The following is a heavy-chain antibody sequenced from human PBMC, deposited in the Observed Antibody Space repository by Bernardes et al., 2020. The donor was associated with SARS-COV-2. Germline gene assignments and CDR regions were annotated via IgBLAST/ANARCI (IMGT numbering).Heavy chain of an antibody. J-gene: IGHJ4*02. D-gene: IGHD3-10*01. Sequence: GSLRLSCAASGFTFSSYSMNWVRQAPGKGLEWVSAISGSGGRTYYADSVKGRFTISRDNSKNTLYLQMNSLRAEDTAVYYCAKGSQMVRGVIYYFEYWGQRTLVTVCS. CDR2: ISGSGGRT. V-gene: IGHV3-23*01. CDR1: GFTFSSYS. CDR3: AKGSQMVRGVIYYFEY.